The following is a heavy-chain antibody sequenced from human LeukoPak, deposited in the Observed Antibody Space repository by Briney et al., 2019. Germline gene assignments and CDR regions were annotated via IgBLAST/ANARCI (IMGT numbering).Heavy chain of an antibody. Sequence: SETLSLTCTVSGGSISNYFWGWIRQPPGKGPEWIGYIYYSGSTNYNPSLKSRVTISIDTSKNQFSLKLSSVTAADTAVYYCARFNYYRYGLDVWGKGTTVTVSS. CDR3: ARFNYYRYGLDV. CDR1: GGSISNYF. D-gene: IGHD3-10*01. CDR2: IYYSGST. J-gene: IGHJ6*04. V-gene: IGHV4-59*01.